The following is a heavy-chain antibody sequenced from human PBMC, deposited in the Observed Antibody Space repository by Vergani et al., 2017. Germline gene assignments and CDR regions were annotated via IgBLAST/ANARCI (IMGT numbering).Heavy chain of an antibody. CDR3: AIVTGLLLWFGELLNDWFDP. Sequence: QVQLVQSGAEVKKPGASVKVSCKASGYTFTSYGISWVRQAPGQGLEWMGWISAYNGNTNYAQKLQGRVTMTTDTSTSTAYMELRSLRSDDTAVYYCAIVTGLLLWFGELLNDWFDPWGQGTLVTVSS. CDR1: GYTFTSYG. D-gene: IGHD3-10*01. J-gene: IGHJ5*02. CDR2: ISAYNGNT. V-gene: IGHV1-18*01.